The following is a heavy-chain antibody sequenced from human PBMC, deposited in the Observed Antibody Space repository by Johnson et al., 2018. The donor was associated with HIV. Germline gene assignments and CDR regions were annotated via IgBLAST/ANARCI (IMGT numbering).Heavy chain of an antibody. CDR2: IRYDGSNK. CDR3: ARSQPEEYSSSSDAFDI. D-gene: IGHD6-6*01. Sequence: QVQLMESGGGVVQPGGSLRLSCAASGFTFSSYAMHWVRQAPGKGLEWVAFIRYDGSNKYYADSVKGRFTISRDNSKNTLYLQMNSLRAEDTAVYYCARSQPEEYSSSSDAFDIWGQGTMVTVSS. CDR1: GFTFSSYA. V-gene: IGHV3-33*08. J-gene: IGHJ3*02.